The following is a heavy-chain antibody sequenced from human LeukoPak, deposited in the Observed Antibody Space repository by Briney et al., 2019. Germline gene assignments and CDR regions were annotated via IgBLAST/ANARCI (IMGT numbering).Heavy chain of an antibody. V-gene: IGHV1-18*01. CDR3: ARGGKTGTTFRFDP. J-gene: IGHJ5*02. D-gene: IGHD1-1*01. Sequence: ASVKVSCKASGYTFTNYGISWVRQAPGQGLEWMGWISGYNGNTNYAQKFQDRVTMTTDTSTRAVYMDVRSLRSDYTAVYYCARGGKTGTTFRFDPWGQGTLVTVSS. CDR2: ISGYNGNT. CDR1: GYTFTNYG.